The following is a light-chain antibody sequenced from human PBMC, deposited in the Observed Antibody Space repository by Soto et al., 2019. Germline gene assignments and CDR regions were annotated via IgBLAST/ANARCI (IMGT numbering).Light chain of an antibody. CDR3: QQYNNYLYS. J-gene: IGKJ2*03. CDR2: TAA. CDR1: QTTNNY. Sequence: DIQLTQSPSSLSASVGDSVTITCRASQTTNNYLYWYQQKPGKAPKLLIDTAASLHGGVPSRFTFTTSGTSFTLTISSLQPDDFATYYCQQYNNYLYSFGQGTKLEIK. V-gene: IGKV1-39*01.